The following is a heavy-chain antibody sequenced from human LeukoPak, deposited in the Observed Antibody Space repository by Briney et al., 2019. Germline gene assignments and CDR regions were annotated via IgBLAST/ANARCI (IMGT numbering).Heavy chain of an antibody. Sequence: SETLSLTCTVSGGSISSYHWSWIRQPPGKGLEWIGYIYYSGSTNYNPSLKSRVTISVDTSKNQFSLKLSSVTAADTAVYYCARYVVVTAYFDYWGQGTLVTVSS. CDR1: GGSISSYH. J-gene: IGHJ4*02. CDR3: ARYVVVTAYFDY. CDR2: IYYSGST. V-gene: IGHV4-59*01. D-gene: IGHD2-21*02.